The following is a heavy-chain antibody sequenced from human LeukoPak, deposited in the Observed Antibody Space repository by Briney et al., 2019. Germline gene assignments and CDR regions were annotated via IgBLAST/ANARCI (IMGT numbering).Heavy chain of an antibody. Sequence: ASVKVSCKASGYTFPSYDINWVRQATGQGLEWMGWMNPNSGNTGYAQKFQGRVTMTRNTSISTAYMELSRLRSDDTAVYYCARAIAVASPDYWGQGTLVTVSS. V-gene: IGHV1-8*01. D-gene: IGHD6-19*01. J-gene: IGHJ4*02. CDR2: MNPNSGNT. CDR1: GYTFPSYD. CDR3: ARAIAVASPDY.